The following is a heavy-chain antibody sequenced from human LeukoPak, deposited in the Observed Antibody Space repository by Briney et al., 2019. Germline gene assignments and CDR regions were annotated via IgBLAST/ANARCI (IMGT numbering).Heavy chain of an antibody. D-gene: IGHD2-2*01. Sequence: SETLSLTCTVSGGSISSYYWSGIRQPPGKGLEWIGYIYYSGSTNYNPSLKSRVTISVDTSKNQFSLKVSSVTAADTAVYYCARDAGHQLSRRNYYAMDVWGQGTTVTVSS. CDR3: ARDAGHQLSRRNYYAMDV. CDR1: GGSISSYY. J-gene: IGHJ6*02. CDR2: IYYSGST. V-gene: IGHV4-59*12.